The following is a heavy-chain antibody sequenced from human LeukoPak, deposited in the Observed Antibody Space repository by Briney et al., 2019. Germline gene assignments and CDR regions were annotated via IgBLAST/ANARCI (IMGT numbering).Heavy chain of an antibody. CDR2: IYPGDSDT. CDR1: GYSFTSYW. J-gene: IGHJ3*02. V-gene: IGHV5-51*01. D-gene: IGHD6-13*01. Sequence: GEALEILCWGFGYSFTSYWIGWGRRMPGQRAKGLGSIYPGDSDTTYSPSSQGQVTISANKPSSTAYLQWSSLKASDTAMYYCAKPVYSSSWNDAFDTSGQGTTVTVSS. CDR3: AKPVYSSSWNDAFDT.